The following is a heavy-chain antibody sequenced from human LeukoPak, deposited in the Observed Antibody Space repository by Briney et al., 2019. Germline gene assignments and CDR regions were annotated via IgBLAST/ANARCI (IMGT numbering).Heavy chain of an antibody. V-gene: IGHV1-69*04. CDR3: ARSLGYSNNEEY. CDR1: GGTFSSYA. Sequence: GASVKVSCKASGGTFSSYAISWVRQAPGQGLEWMGRIIPILGIANYAQKFQGRVTITADKSTSTAYRELSSLRSEDTAVYYCARSLGYSNNEEYWGQGTLVTVSS. D-gene: IGHD4-11*01. J-gene: IGHJ4*02. CDR2: IIPILGIA.